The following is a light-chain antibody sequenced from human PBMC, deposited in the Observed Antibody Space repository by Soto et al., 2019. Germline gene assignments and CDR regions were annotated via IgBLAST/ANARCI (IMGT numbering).Light chain of an antibody. J-gene: IGKJ4*02. V-gene: IGKV1-5*03. CDR2: KTS. CDR3: HQYNSYWT. Sequence: DTQMTQSPSTLSASVGDRVTITCRASQSICSWLAWYQQKPGKAPKLLIYKTSILENGVPSRFSGSGSGTEFTLSISSLQPDDFATYYCHQYNSYWTFGGGTKVDIK. CDR1: QSICSW.